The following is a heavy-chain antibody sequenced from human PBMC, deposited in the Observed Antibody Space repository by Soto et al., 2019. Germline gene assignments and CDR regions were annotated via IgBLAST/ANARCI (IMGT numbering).Heavy chain of an antibody. D-gene: IGHD3-9*01. CDR1: GDSISSSSYY. J-gene: IGHJ2*01. CDR3: AKTGPYDILTYWYFDL. Sequence: QLQLQESGPGLVKPSETLSLTCIVSGDSISSSSYYWVWIRQPPGKGLEWIGSIYYSGTTYYNPSLESRVTISIDTPKNQFSLKVSSLTAADTAVYYCAKTGPYDILTYWYFDLWGRGTLVTVSS. CDR2: IYYSGTT. V-gene: IGHV4-39*01.